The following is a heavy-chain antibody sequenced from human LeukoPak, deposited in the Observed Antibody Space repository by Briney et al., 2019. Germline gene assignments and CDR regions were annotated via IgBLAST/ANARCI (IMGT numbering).Heavy chain of an antibody. V-gene: IGHV3-23*01. CDR3: ATVTGPLTS. Sequence: TGGSLRLSCAASGFTFSSYAMSWVRQAPGKGLEWVSGISGSGGTTYYADSVKGRFTISRENSKNTLYLQMNSLRAEDAAVYYCATVTGPLTSWGQGTLVTVSS. J-gene: IGHJ5*02. CDR2: ISGSGGTT. CDR1: GFTFSSYA. D-gene: IGHD2-21*02.